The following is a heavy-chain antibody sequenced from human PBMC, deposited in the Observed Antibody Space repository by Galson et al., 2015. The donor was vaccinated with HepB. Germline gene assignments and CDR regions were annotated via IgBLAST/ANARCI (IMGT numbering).Heavy chain of an antibody. Sequence: LSLTCAVYGGSFSGYYWRWIRQPPGKGLEWIGEINHSGSTNYNPSLKSRVTISVDTSKNQFSLKLSSVTAADTAVYYCAVRVSDPGYHYGMDVWGQGTTVTVSS. J-gene: IGHJ6*02. CDR2: INHSGST. V-gene: IGHV4-34*01. CDR3: AVRVSDPGYHYGMDV. CDR1: GGSFSGYY. D-gene: IGHD3-10*01.